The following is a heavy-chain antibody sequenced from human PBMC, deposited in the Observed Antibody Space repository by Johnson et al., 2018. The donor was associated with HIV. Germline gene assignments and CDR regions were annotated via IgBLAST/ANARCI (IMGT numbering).Heavy chain of an antibody. CDR2: IGSAGDT. Sequence: VQLVESGGGFIQPGGSLRLSCAASGFTFSSYDMHWVRQTTGKGLEWVSTIGSAGDTYYPGSVKGRFTISRENAKNSLYLQMNSLRAGDTAVYYCVRARATTGAFDIWGQGTMVTVSS. J-gene: IGHJ3*02. V-gene: IGHV3-13*01. D-gene: IGHD4-17*01. CDR1: GFTFSSYD. CDR3: VRARATTGAFDI.